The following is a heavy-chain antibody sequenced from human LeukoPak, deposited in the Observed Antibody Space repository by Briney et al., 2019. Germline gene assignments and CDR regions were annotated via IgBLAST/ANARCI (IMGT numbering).Heavy chain of an antibody. J-gene: IGHJ4*02. CDR2: IYHSGST. CDR1: GYSISSGYY. Sequence: SETLSLTGAVSGYSISSGYYWGWIRQPPGKGLEWIGSIYHSGSTYYNPSLKSRVTISVDTPKNQFSLKLSSVTAADTAVYYCARGVTMVRGAAYFDYWGQGTLVTVSS. CDR3: ARGVTMVRGAAYFDY. V-gene: IGHV4-38-2*01. D-gene: IGHD3-10*01.